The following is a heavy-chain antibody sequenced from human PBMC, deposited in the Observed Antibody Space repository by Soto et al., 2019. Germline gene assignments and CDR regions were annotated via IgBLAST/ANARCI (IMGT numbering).Heavy chain of an antibody. CDR2: ISGSGGST. J-gene: IGHJ4*02. D-gene: IGHD3-16*01. CDR1: GFTFSSYA. CDR3: AKSPSEGEPYYFDY. Sequence: GGSLRLSCAASGFTFSSYAMSWVRQAPGKGLEWVSGISGSGGSTYYADSVKGRFTISRDNSKNTLYLQMSSLRAEDTAVYYCAKSPSEGEPYYFDYWGQGTLVTVSS. V-gene: IGHV3-23*01.